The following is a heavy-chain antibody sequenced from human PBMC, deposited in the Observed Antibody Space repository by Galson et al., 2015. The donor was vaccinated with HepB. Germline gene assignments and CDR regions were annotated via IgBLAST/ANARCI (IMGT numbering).Heavy chain of an antibody. CDR2: IMQDGSEK. V-gene: IGHV3-7*01. CDR3: ARGGYSPPGAFDI. J-gene: IGHJ3*02. Sequence: SLRLSCAASGFTFSNYWMSWVRQAPGKGLEWVAHIMQDGSEKYYVDSVKGRFTISRDNAKNSLYLQMNSLRAEDTAVYYCARGGYSPPGAFDIWGQGTMVTVSS. CDR1: GFTFSNYW. D-gene: IGHD6-13*01.